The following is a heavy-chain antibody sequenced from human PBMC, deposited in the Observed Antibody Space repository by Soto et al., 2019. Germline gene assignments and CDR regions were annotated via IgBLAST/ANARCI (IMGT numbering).Heavy chain of an antibody. Sequence: SETLSLTCTVSGGSIGNYYWTWIRQPPGKGLEWIGFIHHSETTNYNPSLKSRVTISVDTSKNQFSLKLTSVTAADTAVYYCARGRAEEKIFCYFDYWGQGALVTVSS. CDR3: ARGRAEEKIFCYFDY. D-gene: IGHD3-9*01. CDR2: IHHSETT. V-gene: IGHV4-59*12. CDR1: GGSIGNYY. J-gene: IGHJ4*02.